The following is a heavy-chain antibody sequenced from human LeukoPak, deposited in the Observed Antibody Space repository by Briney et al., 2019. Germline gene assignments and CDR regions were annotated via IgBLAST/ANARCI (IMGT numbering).Heavy chain of an antibody. V-gene: IGHV3-7*03. CDR1: GFTFSSYW. J-gene: IGHJ5*02. D-gene: IGHD3-10*01. CDR2: IKQDGSEK. Sequence: GGSLRLSCAAPGFTFSSYWMSWVRQAPGKGLEWVANIKQDGSEKYYVDSVKGRFTISRDNAKNSLYLQMNSLRAEDTAVYYCARVVRGVISSWFDPWGQGTLVTVSS. CDR3: ARVVRGVISSWFDP.